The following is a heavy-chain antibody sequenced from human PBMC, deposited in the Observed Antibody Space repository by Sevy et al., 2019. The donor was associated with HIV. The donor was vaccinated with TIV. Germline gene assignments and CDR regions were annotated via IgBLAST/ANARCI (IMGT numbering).Heavy chain of an antibody. CDR1: GYTFTSYY. V-gene: IGHV1-46*01. D-gene: IGHD3-22*01. CDR3: ARDKDEVVVINYYYGMDV. CDR2: INPSGGST. J-gene: IGHJ6*02. Sequence: ASVKVSCKASGYTFTSYYMHWVRQAPGQGLEWMGIINPSGGSTSYAQKFQGRVTMTRGTSTSTVYMELSSLRSEDTAVYYCARDKDEVVVINYYYGMDVWGQGTTVTVSS.